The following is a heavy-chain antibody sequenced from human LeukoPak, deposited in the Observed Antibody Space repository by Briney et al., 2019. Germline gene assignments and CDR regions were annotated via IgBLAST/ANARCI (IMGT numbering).Heavy chain of an antibody. CDR3: ARDRRSPPGLYYYYYGMDV. Sequence: ASVKVSSKASGYTFTSYGFSWVRQATGQGLEWMGWISAYNGNTNYAQKLQGRVTMTTDTSTSTAYMELRSLRSDDTAVYYCARDRRSPPGLYYYYYGMDVWGQGTTVTVSS. V-gene: IGHV1-18*01. D-gene: IGHD3-16*01. J-gene: IGHJ6*02. CDR1: GYTFTSYG. CDR2: ISAYNGNT.